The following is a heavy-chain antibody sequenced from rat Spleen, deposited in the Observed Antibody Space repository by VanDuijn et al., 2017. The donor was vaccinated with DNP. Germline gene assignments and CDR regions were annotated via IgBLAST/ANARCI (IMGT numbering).Heavy chain of an antibody. CDR2: MTRSGGST. CDR1: GFTFSNYW. Sequence: EVQLVESGGGLVQPGRSLKLSCVASGFTFSNYWMAWIRQVPGKGLEWVASMTRSGGSTFYPDSVKGRFTVSRDNVKNILYLQMNSLRSEDTATYYGARGSGTHYWYFDFWGPGTMVTVSS. J-gene: IGHJ1*01. D-gene: IGHD5-1*01. CDR3: ARGSGTHYWYFDF. V-gene: IGHV5-31*01.